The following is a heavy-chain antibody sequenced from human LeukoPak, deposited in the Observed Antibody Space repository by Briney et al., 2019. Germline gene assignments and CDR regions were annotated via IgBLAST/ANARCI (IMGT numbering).Heavy chain of an antibody. CDR3: ASPVTAAGTGAFDI. Sequence: GGSLRLSCTGSGFAFGDHLMSWFRQAPGKGLEWVAFVRGEASGGTTDYAASVEGRFTISRDDSKGIAYLQMTGLKTEDTAVYYCASPVTAAGTGAFDIWGQGTMVRVSS. CDR1: GFAFGDHL. V-gene: IGHV3-49*03. CDR2: VRGEASGGTT. D-gene: IGHD6-13*01. J-gene: IGHJ3*02.